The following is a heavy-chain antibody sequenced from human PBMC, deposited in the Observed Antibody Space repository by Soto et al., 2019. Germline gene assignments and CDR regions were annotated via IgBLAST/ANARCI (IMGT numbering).Heavy chain of an antibody. V-gene: IGHV1-18*01. Sequence: QVQLVQSGAEVKKPGASVKVSCKASGYTFTSYGISWVRQAPGQGLEWMGWISAYNGNTNYAQKLQGRVTMTTNTSASTDSMEGRSPRSDDTAVYYCARDVVYYVILSDYYYRFDYWGQGTLVTVSS. CDR1: GYTFTSYG. CDR2: ISAYNGNT. D-gene: IGHD3-9*01. J-gene: IGHJ4*02. CDR3: ARDVVYYVILSDYYYRFDY.